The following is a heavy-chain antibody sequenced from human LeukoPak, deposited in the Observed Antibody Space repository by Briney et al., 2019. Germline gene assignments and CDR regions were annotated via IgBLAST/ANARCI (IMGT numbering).Heavy chain of an antibody. J-gene: IGHJ5*02. CDR2: IYYSGST. D-gene: IGHD2-15*01. Sequence: SETLSLTCTVSGGSISSYYWSWIRQPPGKGLEWIGYIYYSGSTNYNPSLKSRVTISVDTSKNQFSLKLSSVTAADTAVYYCARYCSGGSCFNWFDPWGQGTLVTVSS. CDR3: ARYCSGGSCFNWFDP. CDR1: GGSISSYY. V-gene: IGHV4-59*01.